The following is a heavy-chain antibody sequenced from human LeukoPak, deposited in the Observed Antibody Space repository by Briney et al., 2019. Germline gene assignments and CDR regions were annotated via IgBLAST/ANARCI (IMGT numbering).Heavy chain of an antibody. CDR3: ARATRGSFDY. V-gene: IGHV3-30*02. CDR2: IWFDGTEK. Sequence: PGGSLRLSCTASGFIFSTYGMHWVRQAPGKGLEWVAIIWFDGTEKYYADSVKGRFTISRDNSKNTLYLQMNSLRAEDTAVYYCARATRGSFDYWGQGTLVTVSS. CDR1: GFIFSTYG. D-gene: IGHD1-26*01. J-gene: IGHJ4*02.